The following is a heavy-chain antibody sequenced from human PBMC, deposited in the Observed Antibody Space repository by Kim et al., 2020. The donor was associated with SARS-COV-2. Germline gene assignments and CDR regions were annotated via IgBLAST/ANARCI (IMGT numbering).Heavy chain of an antibody. Sequence: GGSLRLSCAASGFTFSSYWMSWVRQAPGKGLEWVANIKQDGSEKYYVDSVKGRFTISRDNAKNSLYLQMNSLRAEDTAVYYCARDSLSRLTVTTSGRYGMDVWGQGTTVTVSS. CDR1: GFTFSSYW. CDR3: ARDSLSRLTVTTSGRYGMDV. V-gene: IGHV3-7*03. D-gene: IGHD4-4*01. J-gene: IGHJ6*02. CDR2: IKQDGSEK.